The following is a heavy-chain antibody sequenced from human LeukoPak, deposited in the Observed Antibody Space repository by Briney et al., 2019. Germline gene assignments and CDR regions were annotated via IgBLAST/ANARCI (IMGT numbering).Heavy chain of an antibody. J-gene: IGHJ3*02. V-gene: IGHV3-7*01. CDR2: IKQDGSEK. Sequence: GGSLRLSCAASGFTFSSYWMSWVRQAPGKGLEWVANIKQDGSEKYYVDSVKGRFTISRDNAKNSLYLQMNSLRAEDTAVYYFAREGPEDYYDSSGYYRNDAFDIWGQGTMVTVSS. CDR3: AREGPEDYYDSSGYYRNDAFDI. D-gene: IGHD3-22*01. CDR1: GFTFSSYW.